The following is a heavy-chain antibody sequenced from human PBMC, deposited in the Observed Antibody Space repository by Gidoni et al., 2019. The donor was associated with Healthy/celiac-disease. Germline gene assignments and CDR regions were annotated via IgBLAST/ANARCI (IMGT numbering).Heavy chain of an antibody. D-gene: IGHD6-6*01. Sequence: QVQLVQSGAEVKKPGASVKVSCKASGYTFTSYDINWVRQATGQGLEWMGWMNPNSGNTGYAQKFQGRVTMTRNTSISTAYMELSSLRSEDTAVYYCARGRSGRGAAPRRRWFDPWGQGTLVTVSS. CDR1: GYTFTSYD. V-gene: IGHV1-8*01. CDR3: ARGRSGRGAAPRRRWFDP. CDR2: MNPNSGNT. J-gene: IGHJ5*02.